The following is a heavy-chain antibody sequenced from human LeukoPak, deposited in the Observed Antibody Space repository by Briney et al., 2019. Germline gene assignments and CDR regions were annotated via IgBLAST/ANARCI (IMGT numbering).Heavy chain of an antibody. CDR3: ARSIVPDGTSPFDY. V-gene: IGHV3-48*04. CDR2: ISSSSGSI. CDR1: GFTFSNYA. D-gene: IGHD6-13*01. J-gene: IGHJ4*02. Sequence: PGGSLRLSCAASGFTFSNYAMSWVRQAPGKGLEWVSFISSSSGSIYYADSVKGRITISRDNAKNSLYLQMNSLRAEDTAVYYCARSIVPDGTSPFDYWGQGTLVTVSS.